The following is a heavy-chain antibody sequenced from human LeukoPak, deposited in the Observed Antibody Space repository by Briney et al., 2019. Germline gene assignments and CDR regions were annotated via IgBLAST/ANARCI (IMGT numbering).Heavy chain of an antibody. J-gene: IGHJ5*02. CDR2: IYSGDSDT. CDR3: AGYYGAGIAAADNWFDP. CDR1: GYSFTSYC. V-gene: IGHV5-51*01. Sequence: PGAFLKICSEGSGYSFTSYCNGWVRQMPPKDLVWRGSIYSGDSDTSYSPSFQGQVTISADKSINTAYLQWSSLKASDTAMDYCAGYYGAGIAAADNWFDPWGQGTLVTVSS. D-gene: IGHD6-13*01.